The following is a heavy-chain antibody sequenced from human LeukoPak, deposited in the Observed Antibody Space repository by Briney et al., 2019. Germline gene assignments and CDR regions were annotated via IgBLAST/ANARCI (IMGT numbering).Heavy chain of an antibody. V-gene: IGHV4-59*01. Sequence: SSETLSLTCTVSGGPISSYYWSWIRQPPGKGLEWIGYIYYSGSTNYNPSLKSRVTISVDTSKNQFSLKLSSVTAADTAVYYCARGRSSGWYSDYFDYWGQGTLVTVSS. CDR1: GGPISSYY. CDR2: IYYSGST. CDR3: ARGRSSGWYSDYFDY. J-gene: IGHJ4*02. D-gene: IGHD6-19*01.